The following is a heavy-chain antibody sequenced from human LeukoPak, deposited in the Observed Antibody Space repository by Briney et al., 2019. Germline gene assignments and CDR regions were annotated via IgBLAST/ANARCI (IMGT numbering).Heavy chain of an antibody. J-gene: IGHJ3*02. Sequence: PSETLSLTCTVSGGSISSYYWSWIRQPPGKGLEWIGYIYYSGSTNYNPSLKSRVTISVDTSKNQFSLKLSSVTAADTDVYYCARGGTGDRWGAFDIWGQGTMVTVSS. CDR3: ARGGTGDRWGAFDI. D-gene: IGHD7-27*01. CDR1: GGSISSYY. CDR2: IYYSGST. V-gene: IGHV4-59*01.